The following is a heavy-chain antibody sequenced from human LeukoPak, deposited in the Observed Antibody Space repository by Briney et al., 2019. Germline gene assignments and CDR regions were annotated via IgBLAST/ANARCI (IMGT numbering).Heavy chain of an antibody. V-gene: IGHV3-30*04. CDR3: AKGLGYYGSGSQIDY. J-gene: IGHJ4*02. D-gene: IGHD3-10*01. CDR2: ISFDGSNK. Sequence: GRSLRLSCAASGFIFSSYAVHWARQAPGKGLEWVAVISFDGSNKYYADSVKGRFTISRDNSKNTVHLQMNSLRAEDMGVYYCAKGLGYYGSGSQIDYWGQGTLVTVSS. CDR1: GFIFSSYA.